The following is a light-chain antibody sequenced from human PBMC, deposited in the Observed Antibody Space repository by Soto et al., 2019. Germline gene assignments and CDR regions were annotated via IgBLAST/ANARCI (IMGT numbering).Light chain of an antibody. CDR3: QQFNSYPFT. V-gene: IGKV1-13*02. CDR1: QGISSA. J-gene: IGKJ5*01. Sequence: AIQLTQSPSSLSASVGDRVTISCRASQGISSALAWYQQKPGKAPKLLIYDASSLESGVPSRFSGSGSGTDFTLTISSLQPEDFATYYCQQFNSYPFTFGQGTRLEIK. CDR2: DAS.